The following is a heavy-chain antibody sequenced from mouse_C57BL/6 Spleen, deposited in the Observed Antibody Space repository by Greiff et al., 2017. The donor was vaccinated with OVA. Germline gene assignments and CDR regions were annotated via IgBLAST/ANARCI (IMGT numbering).Heavy chain of an antibody. CDR1: GYTFTEYT. V-gene: IGHV1-62-2*01. CDR3: ARNEEGSSGSYFAIGG. CDR2: FYPGSGSI. J-gene: IGHJ4*01. D-gene: IGHD3-2*02. Sequence: VQLQEPGAELVKPGASVKLSCKASGYTFTEYTIHWVKQRSGQGLEWIGWFYPGSGSIKYNEKFKDKATLTADKSSSTVYMELSRLTSEDSAVYFCARNEEGSSGSYFAIGGWGHGTSVSVSS.